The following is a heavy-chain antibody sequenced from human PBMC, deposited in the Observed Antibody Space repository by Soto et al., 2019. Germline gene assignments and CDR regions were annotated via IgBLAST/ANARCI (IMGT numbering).Heavy chain of an antibody. V-gene: IGHV1-18*04. J-gene: IGHJ4*02. CDR3: ARDTPTGDSSGIYFGY. CDR1: GYTFTSYG. Sequence: QVQLVQSGAEVKKPGASVKVSCKASGYTFTSYGISWVRQAPGQGLEWMGWISAYNGNTNYAQKLQGRVTMTTDTSTSTGYMELRSLRSDDTAVYYCARDTPTGDSSGIYFGYWGQGTLVTVSS. CDR2: ISAYNGNT. D-gene: IGHD3-22*01.